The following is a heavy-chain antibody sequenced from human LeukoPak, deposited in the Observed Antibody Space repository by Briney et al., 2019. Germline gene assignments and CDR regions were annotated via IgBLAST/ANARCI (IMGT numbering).Heavy chain of an antibody. CDR1: GGTFSSYA. CDR3: ARGGLGYCSSTSCYIIDY. Sequence: VASVKVSCKASGGTFSSYAISWVRQAPGQGLEWMGWMNPNSGNTGYAQKFQGRVTITRNTSISTAYMELSSLRSEDTAVYYCARGGLGYCSSTSCYIIDYWGQGTLVTVSS. D-gene: IGHD2-2*02. J-gene: IGHJ4*02. V-gene: IGHV1-8*03. CDR2: MNPNSGNT.